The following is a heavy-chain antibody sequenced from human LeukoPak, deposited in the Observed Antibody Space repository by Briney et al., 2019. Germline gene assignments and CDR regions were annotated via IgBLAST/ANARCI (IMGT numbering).Heavy chain of an antibody. Sequence: AASVKVSCKASGGTFSSYTISWVRQAPGQGLEWMGRIIPILGIANYAQKFQGRVTITADKSTSTAYMELSSLRSEDTAVYYCAILQPGLMGDFDYWGQGTLVTVSS. CDR2: IIPILGIA. D-gene: IGHD1-26*01. CDR1: GGTFSSYT. V-gene: IGHV1-69*02. J-gene: IGHJ4*02. CDR3: AILQPGLMGDFDY.